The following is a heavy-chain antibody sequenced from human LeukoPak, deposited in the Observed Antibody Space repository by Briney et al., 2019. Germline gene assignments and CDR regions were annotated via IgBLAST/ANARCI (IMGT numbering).Heavy chain of an antibody. J-gene: IGHJ5*02. CDR2: ISSSSSII. Sequence: GGSLRLSCAAPGLTFSTYSMNWVRQAPGKGLEWVSYISSSSSIIYYADSVKGRFTISRDNAKNSLYLQMNSLRDEDTAVYYCARDNYGDYGNWFDPWGQGTLVTVSS. D-gene: IGHD4-17*01. CDR3: ARDNYGDYGNWFDP. CDR1: GLTFSTYS. V-gene: IGHV3-48*02.